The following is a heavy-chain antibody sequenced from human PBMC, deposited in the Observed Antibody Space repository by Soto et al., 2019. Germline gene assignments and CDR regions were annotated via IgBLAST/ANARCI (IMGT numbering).Heavy chain of an antibody. V-gene: IGHV3-23*01. CDR2: VSASASNT. CDR3: ANVPIWCGSSRCYTEGCDY. D-gene: IGHD2-2*01. CDR1: GFTFSDYA. J-gene: IGHJ4*02. Sequence: EVQLLQHGGGLVQPGGSLRLTCAASGFTFSDYAMSWVRQAPGKGLEWASTVSASASNTHYADSVKGRFTISRDNSKNTLFLQMDSLRAEDTALYYCANVPIWCGSSRCYTEGCDYWGQGTLVIVSS.